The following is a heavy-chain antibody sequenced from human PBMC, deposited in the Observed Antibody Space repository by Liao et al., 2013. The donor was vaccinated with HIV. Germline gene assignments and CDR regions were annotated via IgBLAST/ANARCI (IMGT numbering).Heavy chain of an antibody. J-gene: IGHJ3*01. CDR1: GGSISSGGYS. Sequence: QLQLQESGSGLVKPSQTLSLTCAVSGGSISSGGYSWSWIRQPPGKGLEWIGYIYHSGSTYYNPSLKSRVSISVDRSKNQFSLKLSSVTATDTAMYYCARGIAATEEGAFDFWGQGTMVTVSS. V-gene: IGHV4-30-2*01. D-gene: IGHD6-13*01. CDR3: ARGIAATEEGAFDF. CDR2: IYHSGST.